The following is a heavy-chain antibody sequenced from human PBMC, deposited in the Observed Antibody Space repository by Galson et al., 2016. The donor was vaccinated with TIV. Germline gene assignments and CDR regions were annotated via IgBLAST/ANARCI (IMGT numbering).Heavy chain of an antibody. V-gene: IGHV3-33*03. CDR1: GFSFSNYG. CDR2: IWYDGSNK. D-gene: IGHD5-18*01. Sequence: SLRLSCAVSGFSFSNYGMHWVRQAPGKGLEWVAIIWYDGSNKDYGDSVKGRFTIYRDDAKNSLYLQMNGLRAEDTAFYHCARGGGYTYGVDYWGQGTLVTVSS. J-gene: IGHJ4*02. CDR3: ARGGGYTYGVDY.